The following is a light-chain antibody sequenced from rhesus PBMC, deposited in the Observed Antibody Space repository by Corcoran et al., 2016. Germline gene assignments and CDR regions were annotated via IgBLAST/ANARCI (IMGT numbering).Light chain of an antibody. V-gene: IGKV1-21*01. Sequence: DIQMTQSPSSLSASVGDRVTITCRASQGISSWLAWYQQKPGKAPKLLIYKASSLQSGAPSRVSGTGSGTEFTLTISSLQPEDFATYYCQQYNSAPWTFGQGTKVEIK. CDR1: QGISSW. CDR2: KAS. CDR3: QQYNSAPWT. J-gene: IGKJ1*01.